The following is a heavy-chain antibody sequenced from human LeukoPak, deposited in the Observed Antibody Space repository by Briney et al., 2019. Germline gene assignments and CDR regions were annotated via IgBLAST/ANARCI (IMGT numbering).Heavy chain of an antibody. CDR2: IYSGGST. CDR3: ARAGVPKDRRDY. Sequence: GGSLRLSCAASGFTVSSNYMSWVRQVPGKGLEWVSVIYSGGSTYYADSVKGRFTISRDNSKNTLYLQMNSLRAEDTAVYYCARAGVPKDRRDYWGQGTLVTVSS. V-gene: IGHV3-53*01. J-gene: IGHJ4*02. CDR1: GFTVSSNY. D-gene: IGHD2-15*01.